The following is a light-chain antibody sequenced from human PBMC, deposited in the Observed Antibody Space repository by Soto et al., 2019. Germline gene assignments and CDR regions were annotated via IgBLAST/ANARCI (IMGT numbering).Light chain of an antibody. CDR2: EVS. V-gene: IGLV2-14*01. Sequence: QSVLTQPASVSGSPGQSITISCTGTSSDVGGYNYVSWYQQHPGKAPKVMIHEVSNRPSGVSNRFSGSKSGNTASLTISGLQAEDEADYYCSSYTSSSTVGVFGGGTKVTVL. CDR3: SSYTSSSTVGV. J-gene: IGLJ3*02. CDR1: SSDVGGYNY.